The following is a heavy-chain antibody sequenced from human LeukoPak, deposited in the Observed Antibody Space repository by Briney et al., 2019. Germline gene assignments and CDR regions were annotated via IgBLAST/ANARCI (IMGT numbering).Heavy chain of an antibody. CDR1: RFTFSSYD. V-gene: IGHV3-48*03. D-gene: IGHD6-19*01. Sequence: GGSLRLSCAASRFTFSSYDMNWVRQAPGKGREWVSHISESGTTIYYADSVKGRFTISRDNTKNSLYLQMNSLRAEDTAIYYCARDSQWRAFDIWGQGTMVTVSS. CDR2: ISESGTTI. CDR3: ARDSQWRAFDI. J-gene: IGHJ3*02.